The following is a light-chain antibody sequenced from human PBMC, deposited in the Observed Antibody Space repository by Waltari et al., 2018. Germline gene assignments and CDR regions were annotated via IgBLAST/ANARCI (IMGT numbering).Light chain of an antibody. CDR2: HTS. Sequence: EIVLTQSPATLSLSPGERATLSCRASQGVGKYLAWYQQKPGQAPRLLLYHTSISATGIPDRFSGSGYGTDFSLTISRLEPEDFAVYYCQKYDILPATFGQGTTVEIK. CDR1: QGVGKY. J-gene: IGKJ1*01. V-gene: IGKV3-20*01. CDR3: QKYDILPAT.